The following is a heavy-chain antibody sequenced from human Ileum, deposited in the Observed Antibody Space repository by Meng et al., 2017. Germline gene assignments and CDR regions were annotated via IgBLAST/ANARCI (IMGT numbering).Heavy chain of an antibody. CDR3: AREIYDSSGYYVDY. J-gene: IGHJ4*01. CDR1: CVSFSGYY. D-gene: IGHD3-22*01. CDR2: ISHRGNI. Sequence: RQLGGPALLKPSETLSPTCAVYCVSFSGYYWSWIRQPPGKGLEWIGEISHRGNINYNPSLKSRVIILLDTSKSQFSLRLTSVTAADTAVYYCAREIYDSSGYYVDYWGQGTLVTVSS. V-gene: IGHV4-34*01.